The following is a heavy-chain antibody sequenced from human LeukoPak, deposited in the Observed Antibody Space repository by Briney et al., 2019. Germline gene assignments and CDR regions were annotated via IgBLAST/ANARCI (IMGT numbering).Heavy chain of an antibody. CDR2: INPNSGGT. CDR3: ARSIAAAGATYYYYYYYMDV. V-gene: IGHV1-2*02. J-gene: IGHJ6*03. CDR1: GYTFTGYY. Sequence: ASVKVSCKASGYTFTGYYMHWVRQAPGQGLEWMGWINPNSGGTNYAQKFQGRVTMTRYTSISTAYMELSRLRSDDTAVYYCARSIAAAGATYYYYYYYMDVWGKGTTVTVSS. D-gene: IGHD6-13*01.